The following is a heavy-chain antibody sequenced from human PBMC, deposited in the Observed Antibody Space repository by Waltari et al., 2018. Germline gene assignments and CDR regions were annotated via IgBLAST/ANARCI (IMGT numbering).Heavy chain of an antibody. V-gene: IGHV4-39*07. Sequence: QLQLQESGPGLVKPSETLSLTCTVSGGSISSSSYYWGWIRQPPGKGLEWIGSIDYSGSTSNNPSLMSRVTISVDTYKNQFSLKLSSVTAADTAVYYCARAESLGAMGYWGQGTLVTVSS. D-gene: IGHD1-26*01. CDR1: GGSISSSSYY. CDR2: IDYSGST. CDR3: ARAESLGAMGY. J-gene: IGHJ4*02.